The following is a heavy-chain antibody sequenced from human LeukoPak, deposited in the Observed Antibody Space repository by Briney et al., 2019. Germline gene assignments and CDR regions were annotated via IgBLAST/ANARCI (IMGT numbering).Heavy chain of an antibody. J-gene: IGHJ3*02. CDR3: AREDDSSSGAFDI. CDR2: IIPIFGTA. V-gene: IGHV1-69*05. D-gene: IGHD3-22*01. Sequence: SVKVSRKASGGTFSSYAISWVRQAPGQGLEWMGGIIPIFGTANHAQKFQGRVTITTDESTSTAYMELSSLRSEDTAVYYCAREDDSSSGAFDIWGQGTMVTVSS. CDR1: GGTFSSYA.